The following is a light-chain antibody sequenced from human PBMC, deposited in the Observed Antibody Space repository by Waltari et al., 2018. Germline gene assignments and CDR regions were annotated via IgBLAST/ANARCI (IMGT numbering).Light chain of an antibody. J-gene: IGKJ2*01. CDR1: QNILYSSNSKNY. CDR2: WAS. CDR3: QQYYSIPYT. Sequence: DIVMTQSPDSLAVSLGERATINCKSSQNILYSSNSKNYLAWYQHKPGQPPKRLIYWASTRESGAPDRFSGSGSETDFTLTISSLQAEDVAVYYCQQYYSIPYTFGQGTKLEIK. V-gene: IGKV4-1*01.